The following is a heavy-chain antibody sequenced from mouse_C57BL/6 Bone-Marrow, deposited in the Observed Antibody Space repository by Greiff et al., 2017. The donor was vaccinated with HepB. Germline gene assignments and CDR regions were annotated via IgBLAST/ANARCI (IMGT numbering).Heavy chain of an antibody. V-gene: IGHV5-17*01. CDR1: GFTFSDYG. J-gene: IGHJ3*01. Sequence: EVQLVESGGGLVQPGGSLKLSCAASGFTFSDYGMHWVRQAPEKGLEWVAYISSGSSTIYYADTVKGRFTISRDNAKNTLFLQMTSLRSEDTAMYYCARGERSSAWFAYWGQGTLVTVSA. CDR2: ISSGSSTI. CDR3: ARGERSSAWFAY.